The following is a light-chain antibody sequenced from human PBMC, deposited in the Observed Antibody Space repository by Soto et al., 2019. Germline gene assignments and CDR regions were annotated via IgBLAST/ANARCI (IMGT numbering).Light chain of an antibody. J-gene: IGKJ1*01. V-gene: IGKV3-15*01. CDR2: GAS. Sequence: EIVMTQSPDTLFVSLGEGATLSCRASQSISGTLAWYQQKPGQAPRLLIYGASTRATGIPARFSGSGSGTEFTLTISSLQSEDFAVYYCQQYRTWPRTFGQGTKVDIK. CDR3: QQYRTWPRT. CDR1: QSISGT.